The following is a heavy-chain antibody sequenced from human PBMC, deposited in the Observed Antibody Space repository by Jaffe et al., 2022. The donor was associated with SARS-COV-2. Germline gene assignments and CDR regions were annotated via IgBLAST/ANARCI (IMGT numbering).Heavy chain of an antibody. CDR1: GFTFSSYS. CDR3: ARDPSIAAHNREYYFDY. CDR2: ISSSSSYI. D-gene: IGHD6-6*01. J-gene: IGHJ4*02. V-gene: IGHV3-21*01. Sequence: EVQLVESGGGLVKPGGSLRLSCAASGFTFSSYSMNWVRQAPGKGLEWVSSISSSSSYIYYADSVKGRFTISRDNAKNSLYLQMNSLRAEDTAVYYCARDPSIAAHNREYYFDYWGQGTLVTVSS.